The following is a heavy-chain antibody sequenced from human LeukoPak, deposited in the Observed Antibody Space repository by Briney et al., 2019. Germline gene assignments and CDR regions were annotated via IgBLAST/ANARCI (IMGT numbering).Heavy chain of an antibody. J-gene: IGHJ6*03. D-gene: IGHD4-17*01. CDR2: IYYRGST. V-gene: IGHV4-59*01. Sequence: SSETLSLTCTVSGGSITNYYWSWIRQPPGKGLEWIGDIYYRGSTSYNPSLKSRVTISVDPSKNQFPLKLSSVTAADTAVYFCARDQAMGGEPSYYYYMDVWGKGTTVTVSS. CDR1: GGSITNYY. CDR3: ARDQAMGGEPSYYYYMDV.